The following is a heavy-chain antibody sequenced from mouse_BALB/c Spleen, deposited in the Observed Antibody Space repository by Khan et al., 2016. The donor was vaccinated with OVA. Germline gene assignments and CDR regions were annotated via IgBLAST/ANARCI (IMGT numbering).Heavy chain of an antibody. D-gene: IGHD2-1*01. V-gene: IGHV2-9*02. J-gene: IGHJ3*01. CDR2: IWAGGST. CDR1: GFSLTNYG. Sequence: VQLQESGPGLVAPSQSLSITCTVSGFSLTNYGVHWLRQPSGKGLEWLGVIWAGGSTNYNSALMSRLSISKDNSKGQVFLKMNSLQTDDTAMYYCATLYGNEPYWGQGTLVTVSA. CDR3: ATLYGNEPY.